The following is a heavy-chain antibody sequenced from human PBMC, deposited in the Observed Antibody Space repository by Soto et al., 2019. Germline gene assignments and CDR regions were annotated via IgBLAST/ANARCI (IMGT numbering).Heavy chain of an antibody. J-gene: IGHJ5*02. CDR1: GFTLSSYG. V-gene: IGHV3-33*01. D-gene: IGHD2-2*01. CDR2: IWYDGSNK. CDR3: ARALIEVVPADNWFDP. Sequence: GSLRLSCAASGFTLSSYGAHWVRHAPGKGLEWVAVIWYDGSNKYYADSVKGRFTISRDNSKNTLYLQMNSLRAEDTAVYYCARALIEVVPADNWFDPWGQGTLVTVSS.